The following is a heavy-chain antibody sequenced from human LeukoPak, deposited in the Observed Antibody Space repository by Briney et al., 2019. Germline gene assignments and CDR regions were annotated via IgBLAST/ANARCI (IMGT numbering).Heavy chain of an antibody. CDR3: ARRRGYYGSGSYIKGYFDY. J-gene: IGHJ4*02. CDR2: INHSGST. V-gene: IGHV4-34*01. Sequence: PSETLSLTCAVYGGSFSGYYWSWIRQPPGKGLEWIGEINHSGSTNYNPSLKSRVTISVDTSKNPFSLKLRSVTAADTAVYYCARRRGYYGSGSYIKGYFDYWGQGTLVTVSS. D-gene: IGHD3-10*01. CDR1: GGSFSGYY.